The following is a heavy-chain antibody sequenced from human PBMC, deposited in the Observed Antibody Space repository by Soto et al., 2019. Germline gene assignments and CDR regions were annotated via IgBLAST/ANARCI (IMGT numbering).Heavy chain of an antibody. D-gene: IGHD2-2*01. Sequence: SETLSLTCAVSGGSISSGGYPWSWIRQPPGKGLEWIGYIYHSGSTYYNPSLKSRVTISVDRSKNQFSLKLSSVTAADTAVYYCARVPDRWGQGTLVTSPQ. CDR2: IYHSGST. V-gene: IGHV4-30-2*01. J-gene: IGHJ5*02. CDR3: ARVPDR. CDR1: GGSISSGGYP.